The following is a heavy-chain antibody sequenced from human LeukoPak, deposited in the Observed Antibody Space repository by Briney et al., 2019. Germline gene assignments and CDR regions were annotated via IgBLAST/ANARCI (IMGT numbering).Heavy chain of an antibody. CDR2: ISISGGST. CDR1: GFTFSSYW. CDR3: AKDPYGDYDVYYYYYMDV. D-gene: IGHD4-17*01. Sequence: GGSLRLSCAASGFTFSSYWMSWVRQAPGKGLQWVSAISISGGSTYYADSVKGRFTISRDNSKNTLYLQMNSLRAEDTAVYYCAKDPYGDYDVYYYYYMDVWGKGTTVTVSS. J-gene: IGHJ6*03. V-gene: IGHV3-23*01.